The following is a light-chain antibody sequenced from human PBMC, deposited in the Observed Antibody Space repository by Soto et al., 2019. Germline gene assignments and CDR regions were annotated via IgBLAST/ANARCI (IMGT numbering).Light chain of an antibody. CDR3: QQYDNWPPMYT. CDR1: QSVSTN. CDR2: GAS. J-gene: IGKJ2*01. V-gene: IGKV3-15*01. Sequence: EMVMTQSPATLSVSPGERATLSCRASQSVSTNLAWYQHKPGQPPRLLFYGASTRATGIPARFSGSASGTEFTLTIGSLQSEDFAVYYWQQYDNWPPMYTFGQGTKLEIK.